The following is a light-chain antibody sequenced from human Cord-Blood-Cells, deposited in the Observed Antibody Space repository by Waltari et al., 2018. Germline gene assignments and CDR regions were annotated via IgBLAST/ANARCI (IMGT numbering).Light chain of an antibody. V-gene: IGKV1-5*01. CDR3: QQYNSYSWT. CDR1: QSSSSW. Sequence: DIQMTQSPSTLSASVGDRVTLTCRASQSSSSWLAWYQQKHGKAPKVLIYDASSLESGVPSRFSGSGSGTEFTLTISSLQPDDFATYYCQQYNSYSWTFGQGTKVEIK. CDR2: DAS. J-gene: IGKJ1*01.